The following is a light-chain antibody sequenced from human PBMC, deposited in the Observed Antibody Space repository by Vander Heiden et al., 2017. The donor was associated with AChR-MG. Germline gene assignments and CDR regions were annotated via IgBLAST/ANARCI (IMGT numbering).Light chain of an antibody. CDR2: YKSDSDK. V-gene: IGLV5-45*02. CDR3: MIWHSSAYV. Sequence: QAVLTQPSSLSASPGTSASLPCTLRSDINVGTYMIYWYQQKPGSPPQYLLRYKSDSDKQQVSGVPSRFSGSKDASANAGILLISGLQSEDEADYYCMIWHSSAYVFGTGTKVTVL. J-gene: IGLJ1*01. CDR1: SDINVGTYM.